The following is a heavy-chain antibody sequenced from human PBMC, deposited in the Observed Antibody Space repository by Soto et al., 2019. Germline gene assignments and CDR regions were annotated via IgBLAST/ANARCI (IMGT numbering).Heavy chain of an antibody. Sequence: QVQLVQSGAEVKKPGASVIVSCKASGYTFTTYAIHWVRQAPGQRLEWMGWVNAGAGDTKYSPKFQGRVTFTRDTSASTAYMELSNLRSEDTGVYYCAREVRGWDLLREYYFDYWGQGALVTVSS. J-gene: IGHJ4*02. CDR3: AREVRGWDLLREYYFDY. CDR1: GYTFTTYA. V-gene: IGHV1-3*01. D-gene: IGHD1-26*01. CDR2: VNAGAGDT.